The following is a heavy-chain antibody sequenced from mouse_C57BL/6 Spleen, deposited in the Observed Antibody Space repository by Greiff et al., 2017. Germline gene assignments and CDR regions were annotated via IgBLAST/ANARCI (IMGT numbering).Heavy chain of an antibody. CDR1: GYTFTSYW. J-gene: IGHJ1*03. Sequence: QVQLKQPGAELVMPGASVKLSCKASGYTFTSYWMHWVKQRPGQGLEWIGEIDPSDSYTNYNQKFKGKSTLTVDKSSSTAYMQLSSLTSEDSAVYYCAMRSYGSSPDWYFDVWGTGTTVTVSS. D-gene: IGHD1-1*01. CDR3: AMRSYGSSPDWYFDV. V-gene: IGHV1-69*01. CDR2: IDPSDSYT.